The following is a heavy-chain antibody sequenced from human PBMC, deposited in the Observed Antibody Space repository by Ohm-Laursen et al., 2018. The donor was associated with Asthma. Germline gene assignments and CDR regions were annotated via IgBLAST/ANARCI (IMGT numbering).Heavy chain of an antibody. CDR3: ARGSFDEYGDYPFDS. V-gene: IGHV3-7*02. CDR1: GLTFSSYC. D-gene: IGHD4-17*01. Sequence: SLRLSCAASGLTFSSYCMTWVRQAPGKGPEWVAHIKEDGSEESYLASVKGRFTISRDNAKNSLSLQMNSLRAKDTAVYYCARGSFDEYGDYPFDSWGQGTLVTVSS. CDR2: IKEDGSEE. J-gene: IGHJ4*02.